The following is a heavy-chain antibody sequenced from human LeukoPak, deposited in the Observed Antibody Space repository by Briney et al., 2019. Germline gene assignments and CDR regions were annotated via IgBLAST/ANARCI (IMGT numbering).Heavy chain of an antibody. J-gene: IGHJ4*02. V-gene: IGHV3-7*01. CDR3: VRGGWELDY. D-gene: IGHD4-23*01. CDR1: GFTFRHFW. Sequence: GGSLRLSCAASGFTFRHFWMAWVRQAPGKGLEWVAHLKEDGTANYYVDSVKGRFTISKDDGKNSLYLQMNSLRVEDTAVYYCVRGGWELDYWGQGTLVTVSS. CDR2: LKEDGTAN.